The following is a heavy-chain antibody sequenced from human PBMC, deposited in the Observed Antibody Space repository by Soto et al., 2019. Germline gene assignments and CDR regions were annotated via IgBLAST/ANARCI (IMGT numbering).Heavy chain of an antibody. CDR2: INVGHGNT. Sequence: QVQLVQSGAEVKKPGASVKVSCKASGYTFTNYGVHWVRQAPGQRLEWMGWINVGHGNTKYSQKFQGRVTITRDTAASIAFMELSSLRSEDTAVYYCARSGYSSGWHHWYFDFWGRGTLVTVSS. J-gene: IGHJ2*01. D-gene: IGHD6-19*01. V-gene: IGHV1-3*01. CDR1: GYTFTNYG. CDR3: ARSGYSSGWHHWYFDF.